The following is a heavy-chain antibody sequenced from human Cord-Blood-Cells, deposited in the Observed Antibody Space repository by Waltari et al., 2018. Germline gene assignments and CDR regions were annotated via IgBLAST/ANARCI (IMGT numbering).Heavy chain of an antibody. CDR2: INPNSGGT. Sequence: QVQLVQSGAEVKKPGDSVKVSRTASGYPFTVSSMPWLRQAPGQGLEWMGWINPNSGGTNYAQKFQGRVTMTRDTSISTAYMELSRLRSDDTAVYYCARQRYCSGGSCYSYFQHWGQGTLVTVSS. D-gene: IGHD2-15*01. V-gene: IGHV1-2*02. J-gene: IGHJ1*01. CDR3: ARQRYCSGGSCYSYFQH. CDR1: GYPFTVSS.